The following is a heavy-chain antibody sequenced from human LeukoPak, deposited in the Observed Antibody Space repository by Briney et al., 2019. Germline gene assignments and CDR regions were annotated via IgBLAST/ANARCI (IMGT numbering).Heavy chain of an antibody. CDR3: ARVALWFGEFRYYFDY. CDR2: IIPIFGTA. Sequence: SVKVSCKASGGTFSSYAISWVRQAPGQGLEWMGGIIPIFGTANYAQKFQGRVTITTDESTSTAYMELSSLRSEDTAVYYCARVALWFGEFRYYFDYWGQGTLVTVSS. D-gene: IGHD3-10*01. V-gene: IGHV1-69*05. CDR1: GGTFSSYA. J-gene: IGHJ4*02.